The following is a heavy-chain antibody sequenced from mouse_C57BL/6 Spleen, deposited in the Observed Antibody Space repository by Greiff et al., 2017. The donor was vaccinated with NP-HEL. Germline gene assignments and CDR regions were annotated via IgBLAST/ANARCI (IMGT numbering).Heavy chain of an antibody. CDR1: GYSITSGYY. CDR2: ISYDGSN. V-gene: IGHV3-6*01. D-gene: IGHD2-3*01. CDR3: ARDDGYYPDFDD. Sequence: LEESGPGLVEPSQSLSLTCSVTGYSITSGYYWNWLRQFPGNKLEWMGYISYDGSNHYNPSLKNRISITRDTSKNQFFLKLKSVNTEDTATYYCARDDGYYPDFDDWGQGTTLTVAS. J-gene: IGHJ2*01.